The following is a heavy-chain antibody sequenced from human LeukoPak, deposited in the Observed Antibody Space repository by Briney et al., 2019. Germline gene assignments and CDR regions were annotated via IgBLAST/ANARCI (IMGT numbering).Heavy chain of an antibody. D-gene: IGHD3-10*01. J-gene: IGHJ4*02. Sequence: GASVKVSCKASGYTFTSYDINWVRQSTGQGLEWMGWMNPNSGNTGYAQKFQGRVTMTRNTSISTAYMELSSLRSEDTAVYYCARGHLQGQLWFGELNYWGQGTLVTVSS. CDR1: GYTFTSYD. CDR2: MNPNSGNT. V-gene: IGHV1-8*01. CDR3: ARGHLQGQLWFGELNY.